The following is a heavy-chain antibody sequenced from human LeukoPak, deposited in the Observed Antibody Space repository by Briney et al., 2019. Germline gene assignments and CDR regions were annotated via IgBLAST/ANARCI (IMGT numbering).Heavy chain of an antibody. CDR3: TRDRRGGYDY. CDR2: IGTAGDT. CDR1: GFSFSSYD. V-gene: IGHV3-13*04. J-gene: IGHJ4*02. D-gene: IGHD1-26*01. Sequence: QPGGSLRLSCAASGFSFSSYDTHWVRQATGKGLEWVSGIGTAGDTYYPGSVKDRFTISRENAKNSLFLQMNSLRVGDTAVYYCTRDRRGGYDYWGQGTLVTVFS.